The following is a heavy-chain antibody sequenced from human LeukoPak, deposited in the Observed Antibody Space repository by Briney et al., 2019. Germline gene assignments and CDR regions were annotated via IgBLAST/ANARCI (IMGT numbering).Heavy chain of an antibody. J-gene: IGHJ4*02. CDR3: ARAREYGDYFDF. D-gene: IGHD4-17*01. Sequence: SETPSLTCTVSVSDDSITNYYWSWIRQPAGKGLEYIGRIFTSGNTDYNPSLKSRVTTSIDTSKKQFSLKVSSATAADTAVYYCARAREYGDYFDFWGQGTLVTVSS. V-gene: IGHV4-4*07. CDR2: IFTSGNT. CDR1: VSDDSITNYY.